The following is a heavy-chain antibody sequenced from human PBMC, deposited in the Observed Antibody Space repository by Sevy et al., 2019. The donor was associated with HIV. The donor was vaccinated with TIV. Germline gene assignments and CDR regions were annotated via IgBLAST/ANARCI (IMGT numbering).Heavy chain of an antibody. CDR1: GGSISSYY. CDR3: ARDRLVVTATTSYYYYGMDV. V-gene: IGHV4-59*13. Sequence: SETLSLTCTVSGGSISSYYWSWIRQPPGKGLEWIGYIYYSGSTNYNPSPKRRVTISVDTSKNQFSLKLSSVTAADTAVDYCARDRLVVTATTSYYYYGMDVWGQGTTVTVSS. D-gene: IGHD3-22*01. CDR2: IYYSGST. J-gene: IGHJ6*02.